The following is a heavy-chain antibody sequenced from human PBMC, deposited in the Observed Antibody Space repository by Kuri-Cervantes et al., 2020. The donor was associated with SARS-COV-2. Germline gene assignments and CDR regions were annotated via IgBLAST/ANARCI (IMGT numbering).Heavy chain of an antibody. CDR2: IHTGGST. D-gene: IGHD3-3*01. CDR1: GGSISSGSYY. J-gene: IGHJ4*02. Sequence: SETLSLTCSVSGGSISSGSYYWSWIRQPAGKGLEWIGYIHTGGSTNYNASLNSRVTISLDTSNKQFSLKVPSVTAADTAVYYYARAEGAMLPGSLRFLEWLDPYYVDYWGQGTLVTVSS. CDR3: ARAEGAMLPGSLRFLEWLDPYYVDY. V-gene: IGHV4-61*09.